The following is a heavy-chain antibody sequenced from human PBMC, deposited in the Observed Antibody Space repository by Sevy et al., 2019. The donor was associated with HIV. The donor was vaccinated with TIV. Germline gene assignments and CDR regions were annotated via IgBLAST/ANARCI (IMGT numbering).Heavy chain of an antibody. D-gene: IGHD3-22*01. Sequence: GGSLRLSCAASGFTFSTHAMHWVRQAPGKGLEWVAIISYDGNIEYYPDSVKGRFTISRDDSKNTLYLQMNSLRSEDTALYYCARDLGYESTGYLPLFDNWVQGTLVTVSS. CDR3: ARDLGYESTGYLPLFDN. CDR1: GFTFSTHA. V-gene: IGHV3-30-3*01. J-gene: IGHJ4*02. CDR2: ISYDGNIE.